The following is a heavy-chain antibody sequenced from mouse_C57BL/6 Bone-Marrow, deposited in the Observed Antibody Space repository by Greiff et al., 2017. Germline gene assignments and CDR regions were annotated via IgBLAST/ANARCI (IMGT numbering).Heavy chain of an antibody. V-gene: IGHV5-17*01. Sequence: EVMLVESGGGLVKPGGSLKLSCAASGFTFSDYGMHWVRQAPEKGLEWVAYISSGSSTIYYADTVKGRFTISRANAKNTLFLQVTSLRSEDTAMYYCATVVATRAYWYFDVWGTGTTVTVSS. D-gene: IGHD1-1*01. CDR1: GFTFSDYG. CDR3: ATVVATRAYWYFDV. J-gene: IGHJ1*03. CDR2: ISSGSSTI.